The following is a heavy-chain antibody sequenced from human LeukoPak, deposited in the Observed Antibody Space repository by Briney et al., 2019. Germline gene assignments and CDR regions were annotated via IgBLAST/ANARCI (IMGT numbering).Heavy chain of an antibody. J-gene: IGHJ4*02. CDR1: GAISSRFY. Sequence: SETLTLTCTVSGAISSRFYWSWVRQSPGKGLEWIGNIFFSGHSNYNPSLTGRVTISPDTSKSQFSLKVTSVTAADTALYYCARIDPLGYFDQWGQGTLVTVSS. V-gene: IGHV4-59*13. CDR2: IFFSGHS. CDR3: ARIDPLGYFDQ.